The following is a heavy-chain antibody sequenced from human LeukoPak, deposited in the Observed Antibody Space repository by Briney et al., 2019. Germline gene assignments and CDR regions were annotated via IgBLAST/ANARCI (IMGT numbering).Heavy chain of an antibody. Sequence: SETLSLTCTVSGGSISNYYWTWIRQPPGKGLEWIGYVYYSGSTNYNPSLKSRFTISLDTSRNQFSLRLSSVTAADTAVYYCARCNWKHGWFDPWGQGTLLTVSS. V-gene: IGHV4-59*01. J-gene: IGHJ5*02. CDR1: GGSISNYY. CDR3: ARCNWKHGWFDP. CDR2: VYYSGST. D-gene: IGHD1-20*01.